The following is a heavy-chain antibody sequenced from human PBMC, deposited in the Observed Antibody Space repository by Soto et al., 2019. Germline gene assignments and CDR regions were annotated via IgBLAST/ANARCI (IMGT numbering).Heavy chain of an antibody. CDR1: GGSIGSYY. D-gene: IGHD5-18*01. Sequence: SETLSLTCTVSGGSIGSYYWSWIRQPPGKGLEWIGYIYYSGSTYYNPSLKSRVTISVDTSKNQFSLKLTSVTAADTAVYYCAREGVDTAMVYYFDYWGQGTLVTVSS. CDR3: AREGVDTAMVYYFDY. J-gene: IGHJ4*02. V-gene: IGHV4-59*01. CDR2: IYYSGST.